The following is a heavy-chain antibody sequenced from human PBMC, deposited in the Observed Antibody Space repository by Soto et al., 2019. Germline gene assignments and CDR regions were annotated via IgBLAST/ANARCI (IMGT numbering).Heavy chain of an antibody. CDR2: ISYDGSNK. D-gene: IGHD2-2*01. Sequence: GGSLRLSCAASGFTFSSYGMHWVRQAPGKGLEWVAVISYDGSNKYYADSVKGRLTISRDNSKNTLYLQMNSLRAEDTAVYYCAVGYCSSTSCYAPRLYYYGMDVWGQGTTVTVSS. J-gene: IGHJ6*02. CDR3: AVGYCSSTSCYAPRLYYYGMDV. CDR1: GFTFSSYG. V-gene: IGHV3-30*03.